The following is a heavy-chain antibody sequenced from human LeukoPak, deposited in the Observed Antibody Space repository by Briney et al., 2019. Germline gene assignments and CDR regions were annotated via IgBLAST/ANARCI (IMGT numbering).Heavy chain of an antibody. CDR1: AGSISSPY. CDR3: ARQGPLTTAVTTRTNPFDY. D-gene: IGHD4-11*01. J-gene: IGHJ4*02. V-gene: IGHV4-59*08. CDR2: IYYSGST. Sequence: SETLSLTCTVSAGSISSPYWSWIRQPPGKGLEWIGYIYYSGSTSYNPSLKSRVTISVDTSKNQFSLKLNSVTAADTAVYYCARQGPLTTAVTTRTNPFDYWGQGTLVTVSS.